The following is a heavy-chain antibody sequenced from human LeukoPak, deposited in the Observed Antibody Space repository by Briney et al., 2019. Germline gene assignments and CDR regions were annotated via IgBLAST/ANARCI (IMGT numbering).Heavy chain of an antibody. CDR3: ARDRYCTTPRCSDY. V-gene: IGHV3-74*03. J-gene: IGHJ4*02. Sequence: GGSLRLSCAASGFTFCNYWMHWVPPAPGQGLVWVSRISTDGSSTTYAHSVKGRFTISRDTAKNTLYLEMNSLRAEDTAVYYCARDRYCTTPRCSDYWGQGTLVTVSS. D-gene: IGHD2-8*01. CDR1: GFTFCNYW. CDR2: ISTDGSST.